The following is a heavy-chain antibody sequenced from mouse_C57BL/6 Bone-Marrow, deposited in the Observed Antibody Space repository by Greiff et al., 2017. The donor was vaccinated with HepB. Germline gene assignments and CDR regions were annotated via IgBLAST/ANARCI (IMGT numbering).Heavy chain of an antibody. CDR3: ARGNRGNYGGTSFDY. V-gene: IGHV1-26*01. D-gene: IGHD2-1*01. Sequence: EVKLQQSGPELVKPGASVKISCKASGYTFTDYYMNWVKQSHGKSLEWIGDINPNNGGTSYNQKFKGKATLTVDKSSSTAYMELRSLTSEDSAVYYCARGNRGNYGGTSFDYWGQGTTLTVSS. CDR1: GYTFTDYY. J-gene: IGHJ2*01. CDR2: INPNNGGT.